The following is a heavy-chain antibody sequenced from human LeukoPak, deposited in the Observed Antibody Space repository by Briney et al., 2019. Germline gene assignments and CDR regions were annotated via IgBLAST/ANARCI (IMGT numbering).Heavy chain of an antibody. CDR3: ARVPYHYDSSGYYAGAFDI. V-gene: IGHV4-34*01. J-gene: IGHJ3*02. CDR2: INHSGST. D-gene: IGHD3-22*01. CDR1: GGSFSGYY. Sequence: PSETLSLTCAVYGGSFSGYYWSWIRQPPGKGLEWIGEINHSGSTNYNPSLKSRVTISVDTSKNQFSLKLSSVTAADTAVYYCARVPYHYDSSGYYAGAFDIWGQGTMVTVSS.